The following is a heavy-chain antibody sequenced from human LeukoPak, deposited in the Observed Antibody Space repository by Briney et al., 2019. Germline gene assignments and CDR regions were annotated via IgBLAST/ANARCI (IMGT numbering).Heavy chain of an antibody. CDR1: GYTFTGYY. V-gene: IGHV1-2*02. J-gene: IGHJ4*02. Sequence: ASVKVSCKASGYTFTGYYMHWVRQAPGQGLEWMGWINPNSGGTNYAQKFQGRVTMTRDTSISTAYMELSRLRSDDTAVYYCATYSSGWYGLRNFDYWGQGTLVTVSS. CDR3: ATYSSGWYGLRNFDY. CDR2: INPNSGGT. D-gene: IGHD6-19*01.